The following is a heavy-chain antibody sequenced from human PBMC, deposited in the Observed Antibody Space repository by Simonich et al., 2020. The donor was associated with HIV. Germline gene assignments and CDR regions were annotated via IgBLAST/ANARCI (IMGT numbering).Heavy chain of an antibody. D-gene: IGHD3-10*01. CDR3: AKDKGAYYGSGSPVY. CDR1: GFTFDDCA. V-gene: IGHV3-9*01. Sequence: EVQLVESGGGLVQPGRSLRLSCAASGFTFDDCAMHWVRQAPGEGLEWVPGSSGNSGSIGYADSVKGRFTISRDNAKNSLYLQMNSLRAEDTALYYCAKDKGAYYGSGSPVYWGQGTLVTVSS. CDR2: SSGNSGSI. J-gene: IGHJ4*02.